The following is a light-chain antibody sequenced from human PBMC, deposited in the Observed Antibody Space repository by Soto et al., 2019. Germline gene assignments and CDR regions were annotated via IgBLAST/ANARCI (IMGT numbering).Light chain of an antibody. V-gene: IGKV3-20*01. CDR2: YAS. CDR1: PTVRGNF. J-gene: IGKJ1*01. Sequence: IVLTRSPGTLSLSPGERATVTCRAGPTVRGNFLAWYQQKPGQAPRLLIYYASSRAAGIPGRFSSSGSGTGFTLTITRLEPEDFAVYYCQQYGTAPPTCGQGTKVDIK. CDR3: QQYGTAPPT.